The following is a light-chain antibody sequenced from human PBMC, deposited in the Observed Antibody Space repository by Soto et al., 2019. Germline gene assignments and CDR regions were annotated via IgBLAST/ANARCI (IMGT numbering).Light chain of an antibody. J-gene: IGLJ2*01. V-gene: IGLV2-14*01. CDR3: SSYTNRNTYVV. Sequence: QSALTQPASVSGSPGQSITISCTGTTSDVGGYNYVSWYQQYPDKAPKLMIYEVTNRPSGVSNRFSGSKSGNTASLTISGLQAEDEADYYCSSYTNRNTYVVFGGGTKLTVL. CDR1: TSDVGGYNY. CDR2: EVT.